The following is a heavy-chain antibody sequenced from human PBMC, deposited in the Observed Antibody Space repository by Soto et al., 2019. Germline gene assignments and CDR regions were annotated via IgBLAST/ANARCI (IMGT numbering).Heavy chain of an antibody. CDR3: ARELNTVSSAYYFFAF. CDR1: GYIFTAYG. Sequence: QVQLVQSGPEVKMPGASVKVSCKTSGYIFTAYGLAWLRQAPGQRPEWMGWVSTNDDRTNYAQKFQGRVTMTTDRSTTTTSLELRSLRPDDTAVYYCARELNTVSSAYYFFAFWGQGTLVSVS. J-gene: IGHJ4*02. CDR2: VSTNDDRT. V-gene: IGHV1-18*01. D-gene: IGHD3-22*01.